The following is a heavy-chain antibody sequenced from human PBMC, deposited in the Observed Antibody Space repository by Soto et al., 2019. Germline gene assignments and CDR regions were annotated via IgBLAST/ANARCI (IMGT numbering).Heavy chain of an antibody. D-gene: IGHD5-18*01. V-gene: IGHV4-30-4*01. J-gene: IGHJ4*02. CDR2: IYYSGST. CDR3: ARGGYNYGYGLYAFDY. CDR1: GGSISSGDYY. Sequence: TSETLSLTCTVSGGSISSGDYYWSWIRQPPGKGLEWIGYIYYSGSTYYNPSLKSRLTISADTSKNQFSLKLSSVTAADTAVYYCARGGYNYGYGLYAFDYWGQGTLVTVSS.